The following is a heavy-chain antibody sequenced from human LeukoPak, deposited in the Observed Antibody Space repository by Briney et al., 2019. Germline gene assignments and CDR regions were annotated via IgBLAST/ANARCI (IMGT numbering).Heavy chain of an antibody. V-gene: IGHV3-30*09. CDR2: ISSDGVKK. D-gene: IGHD4-11*01. CDR1: GFTFSTYA. J-gene: IGHJ4*02. CDR3: ATSTVTTPFDY. Sequence: GGSLRLSCAASGFTFSTYAMHWVRQAPGKGLEWVAVISSDGVKKYYADSVKGRFAVSRDNSKNTLYLQMNSLRAEDTAVYYYATSTVTTPFDYWGQGTLVTVSP.